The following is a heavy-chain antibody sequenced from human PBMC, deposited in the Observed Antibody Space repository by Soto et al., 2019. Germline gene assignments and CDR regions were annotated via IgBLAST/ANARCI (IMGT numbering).Heavy chain of an antibody. J-gene: IGHJ4*02. CDR1: GFTFSSYS. Sequence: PGGSLRLSCAASGFTFSSYSMNWVRQAPGKGLEWVSSISSSSSYIYYADSVKGRFTISRDNAKNSLYLQMNSLRAEDTAVYYCARGNKYNWNDYFDYWGQGTRVTVSS. V-gene: IGHV3-21*01. CDR3: ARGNKYNWNDYFDY. CDR2: ISSSSSYI. D-gene: IGHD1-1*01.